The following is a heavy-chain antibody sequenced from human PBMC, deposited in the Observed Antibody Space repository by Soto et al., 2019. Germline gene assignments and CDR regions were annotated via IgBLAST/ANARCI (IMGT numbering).Heavy chain of an antibody. V-gene: IGHV3-23*01. CDR1: GFTFSSYA. CDR2: ISGSGGST. D-gene: IGHD3-10*01. CDR3: AKARKLLLWFGDGMDV. Sequence: TGGSLRLSCAASGFTFSSYAMSWVRQAPGKGLEWVSAISGSGGSTYYADSVKGRFTISRDNSKNTLYLQMNSLRAEDTAVYYCAKARKLLLWFGDGMDVWGQGTTVTVSS. J-gene: IGHJ6*02.